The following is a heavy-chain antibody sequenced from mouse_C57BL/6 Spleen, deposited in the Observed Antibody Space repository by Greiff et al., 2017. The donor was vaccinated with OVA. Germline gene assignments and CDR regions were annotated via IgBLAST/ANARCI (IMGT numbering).Heavy chain of an antibody. CDR3: ARAHYEYDGVYFDY. J-gene: IGHJ2*01. CDR1: GYTFTSYW. Sequence: VQLQQSGAELVKPGASVKLSCKASGYTFTSYWINWVQQRPGQGLEWIGDSYPGSGSTNYHEKLKSKATLTVDTSPSTADIQLSSQTSEDSAIYYCARAHYEYDGVYFDYWGQGTTLTVSS. CDR2: SYPGSGST. D-gene: IGHD2-4*01. V-gene: IGHV1-55*01.